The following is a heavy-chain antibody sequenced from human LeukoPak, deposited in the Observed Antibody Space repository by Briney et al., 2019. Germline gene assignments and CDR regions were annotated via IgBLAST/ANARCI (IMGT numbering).Heavy chain of an antibody. D-gene: IGHD3-22*01. V-gene: IGHV4-59*01. CDR2: IHYTGST. CDR3: ARGGPNSSGYTVDAFDI. CDR1: GGSISSYY. J-gene: IGHJ3*02. Sequence: SSETLSLTCTVSGGSISSYYWSWIRRPPGKGLEWIGYIHYTGSTNYHPSLTSRVSMSVDTSENQFSLKLTSVTAADTAVYYCARGGPNSSGYTVDAFDIWGLGTMITVSS.